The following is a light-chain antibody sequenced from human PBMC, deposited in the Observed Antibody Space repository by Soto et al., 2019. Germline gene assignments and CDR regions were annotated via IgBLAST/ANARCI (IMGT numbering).Light chain of an antibody. CDR2: KAS. CDR1: QTISSW. Sequence: DIQMKQSPSTLSGSVGDRVTIPCRASQTISSWLAWYQQKPGKAPKLLIYKASTLKSGVPSRFSGSGSGTEFTLTISSLQPDDFATYYCQHYNSYSEAFGQGTKVDIK. CDR3: QHYNSYSEA. J-gene: IGKJ1*01. V-gene: IGKV1-5*03.